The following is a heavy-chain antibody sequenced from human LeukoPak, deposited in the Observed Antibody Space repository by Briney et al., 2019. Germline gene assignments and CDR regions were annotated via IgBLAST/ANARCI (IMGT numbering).Heavy chain of an antibody. CDR1: GYTFTSYG. J-gene: IGHJ4*02. CDR3: ARVHLGYYGSGRLDY. V-gene: IGHV1-18*01. D-gene: IGHD3-10*01. CDR2: ISAYNGNT. Sequence: ASVKVSCKASGYTFTSYGISWVRQAPGQGLEWMGWISAYNGNTNYAQKLQGRVTMTTDTSTSTAYMELGSLRSDDTAVYYCARVHLGYYGSGRLDYWGQGTLVTVSS.